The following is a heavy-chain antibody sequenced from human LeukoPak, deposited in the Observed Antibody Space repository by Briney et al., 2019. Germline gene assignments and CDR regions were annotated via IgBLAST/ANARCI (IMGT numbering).Heavy chain of an antibody. J-gene: IGHJ5*02. CDR3: VEYAISKWFVP. CDR2: ISSSRSYI. CDR1: GFTFSSYT. D-gene: IGHD2-8*01. V-gene: IGHV3-21*01. Sequence: PGGSLRLSCAASGFTFSSYTMNWVRQAPGKGLEWVSSISSSRSYIYYADSVKGRFTISRDNTMNSLFLQMNSLRAEGTAVYYCVEYAISKWFVPWGQGTLVTVSS.